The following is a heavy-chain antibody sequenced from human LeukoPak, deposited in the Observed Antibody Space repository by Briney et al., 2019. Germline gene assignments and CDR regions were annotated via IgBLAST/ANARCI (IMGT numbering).Heavy chain of an antibody. CDR1: GGSISSSSYY. CDR3: ASSRLYDFWSSYPIDY. J-gene: IGHJ4*02. CDR2: IYYSGST. V-gene: IGHV4-39*02. Sequence: PSETLSLTCTVSGGSISSSSYYWGWIRQPPGKGLEWIGSIYYSGSTYYNPSLKSRVTISVDTSKNHFSLNLSSVTAADTAVYYCASSRLYDFWSSYPIDYWGQGTLVTVSS. D-gene: IGHD3-3*01.